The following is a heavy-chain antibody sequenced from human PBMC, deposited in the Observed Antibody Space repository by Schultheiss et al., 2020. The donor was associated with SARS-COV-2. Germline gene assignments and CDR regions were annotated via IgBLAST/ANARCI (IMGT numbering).Heavy chain of an antibody. J-gene: IGHJ6*03. D-gene: IGHD3-10*02. CDR1: GFIFSNYA. CDR3: ARDVRPGTAYSHYYYMDV. Sequence: GESLKISCTGSGFIFSNYAMTWVRQAPGKGLEWVSYISNSGTSTYYADSVKGRFTISRDNDKNSVFLQMTSLRAEDTAVYFCARDVRPGTAYSHYYYMDVWGEGTTVTVSS. V-gene: IGHV3-48*03. CDR2: ISNSGTST.